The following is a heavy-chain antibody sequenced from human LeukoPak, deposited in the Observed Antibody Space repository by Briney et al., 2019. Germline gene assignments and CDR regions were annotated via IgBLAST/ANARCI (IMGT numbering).Heavy chain of an antibody. D-gene: IGHD1-26*01. Sequence: GGSLRLSCAASGFTFSSYSMNWVRQAPGKGLEWVSFVSSSNSYIHYADSVKGRFTISRDNAKNSLYLQMSSLRAEDTAVYYCARDFSGTYYFDHWGQGTLVTVSS. CDR3: ARDFSGTYYFDH. V-gene: IGHV3-21*01. CDR1: GFTFSSYS. J-gene: IGHJ4*02. CDR2: VSSSNSYI.